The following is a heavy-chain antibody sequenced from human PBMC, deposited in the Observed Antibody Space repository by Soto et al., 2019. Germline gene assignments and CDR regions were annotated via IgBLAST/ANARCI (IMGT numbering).Heavy chain of an antibody. CDR3: ATAAVRGYYYGMDV. V-gene: IGHV4-30-2*01. CDR1: GGSTSSGGYS. CDR2: IYHSGST. D-gene: IGHD3-10*01. J-gene: IGHJ6*02. Sequence: QLQLQESGSGLVKPSQTLSLTCAVSGGSTSSGGYSWSWIRQPPGKGLEWIGYIYHSGSTYYNPSLKSRVTISIDRSKNQFSLKLSSVTAADTAVYYCATAAVRGYYYGMDVWGQGTTVTVSS.